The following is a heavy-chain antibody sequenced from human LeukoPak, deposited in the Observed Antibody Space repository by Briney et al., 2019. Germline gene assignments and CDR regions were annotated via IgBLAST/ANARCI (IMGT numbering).Heavy chain of an antibody. CDR3: AKDYYDFWSGYYPDS. CDR2: IRYDGSNK. D-gene: IGHD3-3*01. J-gene: IGHJ4*02. CDR1: GFTFSSYG. Sequence: GGSLRLSCAASGFTFSSYGMHWVRQAPAKGLEWVAFIRYDGSNKYYADSVKGRFAISRDNSKNTLYLQMNSLRAEDTAVYYCAKDYYDFWSGYYPDSWGQGTLVTVSS. V-gene: IGHV3-30*02.